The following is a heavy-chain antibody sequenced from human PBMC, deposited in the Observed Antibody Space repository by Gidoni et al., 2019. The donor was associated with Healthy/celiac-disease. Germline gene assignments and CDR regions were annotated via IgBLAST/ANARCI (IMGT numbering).Heavy chain of an antibody. CDR2: ISGSGGSK. D-gene: IGHD6-13*01. CDR3: AKRRAAAGLYFDY. CDR1: GFTFSSYA. J-gene: IGHJ4*02. V-gene: IGHV3-23*01. Sequence: EVQLLESGGGLVQPGGSLRLSCAASGFTFSSYAMSWVRQAPGKGLEWVSAISGSGGSKYYADSVKGRFTISRDNSKNTLYLQMNSLRAEDTAVYYCAKRRAAAGLYFDYWGQGTLVTVSS.